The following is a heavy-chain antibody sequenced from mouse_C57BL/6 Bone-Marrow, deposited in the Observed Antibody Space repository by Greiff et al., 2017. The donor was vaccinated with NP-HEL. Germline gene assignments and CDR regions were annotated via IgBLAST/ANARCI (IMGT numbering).Heavy chain of an antibody. CDR1: GYTFTSYW. CDR3: ARRTVVAKFDY. D-gene: IGHD1-1*01. Sequence: QVHVKQPGAELVMPGASVKLSCKASGYTFTSYWMHWVKQRPGQGLEWIGEIDPSDSYTNYNQKFKGKSTLTVDKSSSTAYMQLSSLTSEDSAVYYCARRTVVAKFDYWGQGPTLTVSS. CDR2: IDPSDSYT. V-gene: IGHV1-69*01. J-gene: IGHJ2*01.